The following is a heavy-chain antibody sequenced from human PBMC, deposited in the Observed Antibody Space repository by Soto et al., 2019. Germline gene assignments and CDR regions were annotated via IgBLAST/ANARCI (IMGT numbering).Heavy chain of an antibody. CDR1: GFTFSSYG. V-gene: IGHV3-30*18. CDR3: AKDGDIVVVTANPGDAFDI. CDR2: ISYDGSNK. J-gene: IGHJ3*02. D-gene: IGHD2-21*02. Sequence: QVQLVESGGGVVQPGRSLRLSCAASGFTFSSYGMLWVRQAPGKGLEWVAVISYDGSNKYYADSVKGRFTISRDNSKNTLYLQMNSLRAEDTAVYYCAKDGDIVVVTANPGDAFDIWGQGTMVTVSS.